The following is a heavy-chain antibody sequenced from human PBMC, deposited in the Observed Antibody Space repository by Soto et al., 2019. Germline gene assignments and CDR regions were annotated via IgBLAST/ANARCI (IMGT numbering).Heavy chain of an antibody. J-gene: IGHJ4*02. V-gene: IGHV4-59*01. CDR3: ARSLRNDFFDY. Sequence: SETLSLTCTVSGGSISRYFWTWIRQPPGKGLEFIGHIFYTGSTHYNPFLKSRVSISVDTSKSQFSLELSSVTAADTAVYYCARSLRNDFFDYWGQGTRVTVSS. CDR1: GGSISRYF. D-gene: IGHD3-16*01. CDR2: IFYTGST.